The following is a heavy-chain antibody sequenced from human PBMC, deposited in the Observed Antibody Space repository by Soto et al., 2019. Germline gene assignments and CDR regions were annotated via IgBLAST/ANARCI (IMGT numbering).Heavy chain of an antibody. CDR2: ISSSSSYI. D-gene: IGHD6-19*01. Sequence: EVQLVESGGGLVKPGGSLRLSCAASGFTFSSYSMNWVRQAPGKGLEWVSSISSSSSYIYYADSVKGRFTISRDNAKNSLYLQMNSVRAEDTAVYYCARVRGTQWRDAFDIWGQGTMVTVSS. J-gene: IGHJ3*02. CDR1: GFTFSSYS. V-gene: IGHV3-21*01. CDR3: ARVRGTQWRDAFDI.